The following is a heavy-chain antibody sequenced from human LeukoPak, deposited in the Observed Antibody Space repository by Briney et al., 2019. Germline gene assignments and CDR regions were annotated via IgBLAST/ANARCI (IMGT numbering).Heavy chain of an antibody. J-gene: IGHJ4*02. Sequence: ASVKVSCKASGYTFTSYGISWVRQAPGQGLEWMGWISAYNGNTNYAQKLQGRVTMTTDTSTSTAYMELRSLRSDDTAVYYCARSENRYYYDGSGYKGLDYWGQGTLVTVSS. CDR3: ARSENRYYYDGSGYKGLDY. D-gene: IGHD3-22*01. CDR2: ISAYNGNT. V-gene: IGHV1-18*01. CDR1: GYTFTSYG.